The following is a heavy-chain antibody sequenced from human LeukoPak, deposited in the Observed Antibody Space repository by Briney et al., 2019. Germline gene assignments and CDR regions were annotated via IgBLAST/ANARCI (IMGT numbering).Heavy chain of an antibody. J-gene: IGHJ4*02. V-gene: IGHV4-39*01. D-gene: IGHD1-26*01. CDR1: GGSISSSPYY. CDR2: IYYSGTT. CDR3: ARLVGAATDPFDY. Sequence: PSETLSLTCSVSGGSISSSPYYWGWIRQPPGKGLEWIGTIYYSGTTYYNPSLKSRVTISVDTSKNQFSLKLSSVTAADTAVYYCARLVGAATDPFDYWGQGTLVTVS.